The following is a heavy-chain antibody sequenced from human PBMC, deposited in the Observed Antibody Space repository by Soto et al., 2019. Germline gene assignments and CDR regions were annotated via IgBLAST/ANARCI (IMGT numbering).Heavy chain of an antibody. CDR2: FHYSENT. CDR1: GGSISSGPYS. V-gene: IGHV4-39*01. J-gene: IGHJ6*02. CDR3: ARLGGYCSTTSCYGFYGMDV. Sequence: QLQLQESGPGLVKPSETLSLTCTVSGGSISSGPYSWGWIRQPPGEGLEWIGTFHYSENTYYNPSLGSRVTISVDTSKNPFSLKVTSVTVADTAIYYCARLGGYCSTTSCYGFYGMDVWGQGTTVIVSS. D-gene: IGHD2-2*01.